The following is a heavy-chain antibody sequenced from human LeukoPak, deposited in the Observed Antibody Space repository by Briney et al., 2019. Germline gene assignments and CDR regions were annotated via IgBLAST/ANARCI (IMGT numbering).Heavy chain of an antibody. V-gene: IGHV4-59*01. CDR3: ARQTRTGHFDY. CDR2: IYYSGST. D-gene: IGHD1-1*01. CDR1: GGSISSYY. J-gene: IGHJ4*02. Sequence: SETLSLTCTVSGGSISSYYWSWIRQPPGKGLEWIGYIYYSGSTNYNPSLKSRVTISVDTSKNQFSLKLSSVTAADTAVYYCARQTRTGHFDYWGQGTLVTVSS.